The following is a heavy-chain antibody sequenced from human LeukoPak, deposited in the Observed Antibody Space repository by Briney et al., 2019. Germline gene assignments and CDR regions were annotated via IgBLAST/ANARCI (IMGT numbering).Heavy chain of an antibody. CDR3: ARIYCGGDCRGYYYHYYMDV. D-gene: IGHD2-21*02. CDR1: GGSFSGYY. CDR2: INHSGST. J-gene: IGHJ6*03. V-gene: IGHV4-34*01. Sequence: NPSETLSLTCAVYGGSFSGYYWSWIHQPPGKGLEWIGEINHSGSTNYSPSLKSRVTISVDTSKNQFSLKLSSVTAADTAVYYCARIYCGGDCRGYYYHYYMDVWGKGTTITISS.